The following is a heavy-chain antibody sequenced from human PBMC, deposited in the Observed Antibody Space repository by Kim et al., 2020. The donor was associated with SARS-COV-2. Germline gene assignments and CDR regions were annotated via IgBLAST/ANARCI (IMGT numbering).Heavy chain of an antibody. V-gene: IGHV3-23*01. CDR2: ISGSGGST. J-gene: IGHJ4*02. Sequence: GGSLRLSCAASGFTFSSYAMSWVRQAPGKGLEWVSAISGSGGSTYYADSVKGRFTISRDNSKNTLYLQMNSLRAEDTAVYYCAKGVGSSGYYSYYFDYWGQGTLVTVSS. D-gene: IGHD3-22*01. CDR3: AKGVGSSGYYSYYFDY. CDR1: GFTFSSYA.